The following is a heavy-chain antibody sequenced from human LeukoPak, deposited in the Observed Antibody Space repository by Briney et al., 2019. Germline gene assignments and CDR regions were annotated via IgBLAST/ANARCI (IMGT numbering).Heavy chain of an antibody. CDR2: MYYSGST. CDR1: GVSISSSTYY. Sequence: SETLSLTCTVSGVSISSSTYYWGWIRQPPGKGLEWIDMMYYSGSTYYNPSLKSRATISVATSKNQFSLKLSSVTAADTAVYYCARHYCSSASCYVDYWGQGTLVTVSS. CDR3: ARHYCSSASCYVDY. D-gene: IGHD2-2*01. V-gene: IGHV4-39*01. J-gene: IGHJ4*02.